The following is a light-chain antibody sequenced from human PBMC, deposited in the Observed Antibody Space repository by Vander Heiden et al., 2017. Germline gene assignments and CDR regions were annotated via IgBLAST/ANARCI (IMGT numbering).Light chain of an antibody. CDR1: SSDVGGYRY. Sequence: SALTQPPSAPGSPGQSVTISCTGTSSDVGGYRYVSWYQQHPDGAPQLVIFEVTKRPSGVPARFTGSKSGNTASLTVSGVQPDDEAIYYCASYAGNNDLIFGGGTKLTVL. CDR2: EVT. V-gene: IGLV2-8*01. J-gene: IGLJ2*01. CDR3: ASYAGNNDLI.